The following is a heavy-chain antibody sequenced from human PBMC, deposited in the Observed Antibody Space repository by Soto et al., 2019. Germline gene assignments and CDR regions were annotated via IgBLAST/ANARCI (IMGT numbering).Heavy chain of an antibody. CDR2: IKSKTDGGTT. V-gene: IGHV3-15*01. CDR1: GFTFSNAW. J-gene: IGHJ4*02. Sequence: EVQLVESGGGLVKPGGSLRLSCAASGFTFSNAWMSWVRQAPGKGLEWVGRIKSKTDGGTTDYAAPVKGRFTISRDDSKNTLYLQMHSLKTEDTAVYYCTTYCSGGSCRRYFDYWGQGTLVTVSS. D-gene: IGHD2-15*01. CDR3: TTYCSGGSCRRYFDY.